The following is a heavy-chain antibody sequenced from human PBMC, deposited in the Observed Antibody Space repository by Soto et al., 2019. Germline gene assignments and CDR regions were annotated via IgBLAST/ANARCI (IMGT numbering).Heavy chain of an antibody. J-gene: IGHJ4*02. D-gene: IGHD3-10*01. CDR2: IYYSGST. CDR3: ARSPPISMVRGVIRYFVV. Sequence: PPENLPVPRTVSGGSISSYYWSWIRQPPGKGLEWIGYIYYSGSTNYNPSLKSRVTISVDTSKNQFSLKLSSVTAADTAVYYCARSPPISMVRGVIRYFVVCGQATLGT. V-gene: IGHV4-59*01. CDR1: GGSISSYY.